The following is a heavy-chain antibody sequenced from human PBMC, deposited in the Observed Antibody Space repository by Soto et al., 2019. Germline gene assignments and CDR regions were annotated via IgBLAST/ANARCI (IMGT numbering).Heavy chain of an antibody. CDR3: ARVVWGYADQGPFDY. D-gene: IGHD5-12*01. V-gene: IGHV3-33*01. Sequence: GGSLRLSCAASGFTFSSYGMHWVRQAPGKGLEWVAVIWYDGSNKYYADPVKGRFSISRDNSKNTLYLQMNSLRAEDTAVYYCARVVWGYADQGPFDYWGQGTLVTVSS. J-gene: IGHJ4*02. CDR2: IWYDGSNK. CDR1: GFTFSSYG.